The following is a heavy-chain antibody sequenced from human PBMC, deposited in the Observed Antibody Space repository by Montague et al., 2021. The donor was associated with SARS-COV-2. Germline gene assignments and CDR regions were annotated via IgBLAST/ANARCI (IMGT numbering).Heavy chain of an antibody. CDR2: MYYSGST. D-gene: IGHD3-10*01. CDR1: GGSISSSNYY. V-gene: IGHV4-39*07. CDR3: ARDDIVLQGVTKGMDV. Sequence: SETLSLTCTVSGGSISSSNYYWGWIRQPPGKGLEWIGNMYYSGSTYYNPSLKSRVTISIDTFKNQFSLKLSSVTAAATAVYYCARDDIVLQGVTKGMDVWGQGTTVTVSS. J-gene: IGHJ6*02.